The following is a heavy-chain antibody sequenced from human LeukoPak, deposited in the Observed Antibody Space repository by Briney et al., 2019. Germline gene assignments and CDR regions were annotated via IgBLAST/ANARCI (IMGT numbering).Heavy chain of an antibody. CDR3: ARGYCSSTSCLPAY. Sequence: PGGSLRLSCAASGFTFSSYAMHWVRQAPGKGLEWVAVISYDGSNKYYADSVKGRFTISRDNSKNTLYLQMNSLRAEDTAVYYCARGYCSSTSCLPAYWGQGTLVTVSS. CDR1: GFTFSSYA. CDR2: ISYDGSNK. V-gene: IGHV3-30-3*01. J-gene: IGHJ4*02. D-gene: IGHD2-2*01.